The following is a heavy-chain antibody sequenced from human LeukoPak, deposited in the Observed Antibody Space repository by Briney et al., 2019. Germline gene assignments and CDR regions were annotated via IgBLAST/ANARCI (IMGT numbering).Heavy chain of an antibody. CDR2: ICASGRCT. Sequence: GGSLRLSCAASGFSFKNNAMGWVRQAPGKGLEWVSGICASGRCTFYAAPVRGRFTVSRDNSKNSLYLQMNSLRAEDTAVYYCAKYINVPGTQLLGDYWGQGTLVTVSS. CDR3: AKYINVPGTQLLGDY. D-gene: IGHD1-1*01. J-gene: IGHJ4*02. CDR1: GFSFKNNA. V-gene: IGHV3-23*01.